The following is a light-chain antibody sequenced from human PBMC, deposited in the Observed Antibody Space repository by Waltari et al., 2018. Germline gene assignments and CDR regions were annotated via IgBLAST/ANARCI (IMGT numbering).Light chain of an antibody. CDR3: QQRTNWLT. CDR2: DAS. CDR1: QNVNNY. J-gene: IGKJ4*01. V-gene: IGKV3-11*01. Sequence: IVLTQSPATLSLSPGERATLSCRASQNVNNYLAWYQQKPGQSPRLLIYDASNRAAGIPARFSGSVSGTDFTLTISSLEPEDFAVYYCQQRTNWLTFGGGTKVEIK.